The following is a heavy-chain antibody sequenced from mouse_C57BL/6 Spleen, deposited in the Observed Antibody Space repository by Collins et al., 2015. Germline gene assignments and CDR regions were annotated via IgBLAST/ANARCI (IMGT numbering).Heavy chain of an antibody. Sequence: QVQLQQPGAELVMPGASVKLSCKASGYTFTSYWMHWVKQRPGQGLEWIGEIDPSDSYTNYNQKFKGKSTLTVDKSSSTACMQLSSLTSEDSAVYYCARRVGDWYFDVWGTGTTVTVSS. CDR2: IDPSDSYT. J-gene: IGHJ1*03. V-gene: IGHV1-69*01. CDR1: GYTFTSYW. D-gene: IGHD1-1*02. CDR3: ARRVGDWYFDV.